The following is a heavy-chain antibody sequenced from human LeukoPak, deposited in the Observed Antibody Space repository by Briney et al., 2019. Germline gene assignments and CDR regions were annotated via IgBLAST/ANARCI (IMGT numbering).Heavy chain of an antibody. J-gene: IGHJ4*02. CDR1: GGSISSYY. CDR2: IYYSGST. Sequence: SETLSLTCTVSGGSISSYYWSWIRQPPGKGLEWIGYIYYSGSTNYNPSLKSRVTISVDTSKNQFSLKLSSVTAADTAVYYCAGRGRFGEFDYWGQGTLVTVSS. V-gene: IGHV4-59*01. D-gene: IGHD3-10*01. CDR3: AGRGRFGEFDY.